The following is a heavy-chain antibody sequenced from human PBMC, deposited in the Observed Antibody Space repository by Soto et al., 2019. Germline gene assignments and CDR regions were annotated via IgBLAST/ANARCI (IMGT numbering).Heavy chain of an antibody. CDR1: GYTFTSYG. D-gene: IGHD2-21*02. J-gene: IGHJ4*02. CDR2: ISAYNGNT. CDR3: ARVWRVGVTATAIDF. V-gene: IGHV1-18*04. Sequence: DSVKVSCKASGYTFTSYGISWVRQAPGQGLEWMGWISAYNGNTNYAQKLQGRVTMTTDTSTSTAYMELRSLRSDDTAMYYCARVWRVGVTATAIDFWGQGTPVPVYS.